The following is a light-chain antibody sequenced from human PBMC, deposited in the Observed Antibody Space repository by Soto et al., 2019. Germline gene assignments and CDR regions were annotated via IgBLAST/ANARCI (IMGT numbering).Light chain of an antibody. Sequence: DIQMTQSPSTLSASEGDTVTITCRASQGISSWLAWYQQKPGKAPNLLIYRASTLETGVPSRFSGSGSGTEFTLTISSLQPDDFATYYCQQYNSYSPLTFGGGTKVEIK. V-gene: IGKV1-5*03. CDR1: QGISSW. J-gene: IGKJ4*01. CDR2: RAS. CDR3: QQYNSYSPLT.